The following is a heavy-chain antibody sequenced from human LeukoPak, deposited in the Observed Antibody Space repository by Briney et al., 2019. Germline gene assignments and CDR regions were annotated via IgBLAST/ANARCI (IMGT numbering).Heavy chain of an antibody. CDR2: INPNSGGT. CDR1: GYTFTGYY. D-gene: IGHD5-18*01. V-gene: IGHV1-2*02. CDR3: ARGLARTSMVTRGGVRFDY. Sequence: ASVKVSCKASGYTFTGYYMHWVRQAPGQGLEWMGWINPNSGGTNYAQKFQGRVTMTRDTSISTAYMELSRLRSDGTAVYYCARGLARTSMVTRGGVRFDYWGQGTLVTVSS. J-gene: IGHJ4*02.